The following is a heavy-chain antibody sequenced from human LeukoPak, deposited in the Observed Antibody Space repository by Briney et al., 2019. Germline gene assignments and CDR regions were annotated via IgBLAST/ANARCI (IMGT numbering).Heavy chain of an antibody. CDR2: IYYSGST. CDR3: ARLSYDSSGYYFKPFDY. Sequence: SETLSLTCTVSGGSISSYYWSWIRQPPGKGLEWIGSIYYSGSTNYNPSLKSRVTISVDTSKNQFSLKLNSVTAADTAVYYCARLSYDSSGYYFKPFDYWGQGTLVTVSS. D-gene: IGHD3-22*01. V-gene: IGHV4-59*08. J-gene: IGHJ4*02. CDR1: GGSISSYY.